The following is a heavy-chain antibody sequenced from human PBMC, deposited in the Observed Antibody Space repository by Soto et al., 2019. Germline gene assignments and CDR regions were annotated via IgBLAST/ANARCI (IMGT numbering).Heavy chain of an antibody. J-gene: IGHJ6*02. V-gene: IGHV3-30-3*01. D-gene: IGHD4-4*01. CDR1: GFTVSSNY. CDR3: AREDYSNFDYYYYGTDV. Sequence: GGSLRLSCAVSGFTVSSNYMSWVRQAPGKGLEWVAVISYDGSNKYYADSVKGRFTISRDNSKNTLYLQMNSLRAEDTAVYYCAREDYSNFDYYYYGTDVWGQGTTVTVSS. CDR2: ISYDGSNK.